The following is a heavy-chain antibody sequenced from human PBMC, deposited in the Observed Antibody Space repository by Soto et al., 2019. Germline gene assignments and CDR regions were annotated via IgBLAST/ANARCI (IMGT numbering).Heavy chain of an antibody. V-gene: IGHV3-23*01. Sequence: GGSLRLSCVASGFTFSSFSMSWVRQAPGKGLEWVSGFRSSGDDGTTYYADSVKGRFTISRDNSKNTLFLQMNSLRAEDTAIYYCAKKVNSGPGSQYFDYWGQGTLVTVSS. CDR1: GFTFSSFS. CDR3: AKKVNSGPGSQYFDY. D-gene: IGHD3-10*01. J-gene: IGHJ4*02. CDR2: FRSSGDDGTT.